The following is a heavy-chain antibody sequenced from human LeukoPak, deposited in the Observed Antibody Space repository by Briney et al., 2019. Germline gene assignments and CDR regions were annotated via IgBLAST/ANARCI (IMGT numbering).Heavy chain of an antibody. CDR1: GYSISSGYY. V-gene: IGHV4-38-2*02. Sequence: PSETLSLTCTVSGYSISSGYYYGRILQPPAEKRLWIGSIYHSGCSYDNPSLKSRVTIPVDTSMHQFSLKLSSVPAADTAVYYCTRHNLIQLWLLGHDAFDIWGQGTMVSVSS. D-gene: IGHD5-18*01. CDR2: IYHSGCS. CDR3: TRHNLIQLWLLGHDAFDI. J-gene: IGHJ3*02.